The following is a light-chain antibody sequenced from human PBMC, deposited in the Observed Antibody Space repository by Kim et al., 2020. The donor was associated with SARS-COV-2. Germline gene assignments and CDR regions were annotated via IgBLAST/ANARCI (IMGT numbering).Light chain of an antibody. CDR3: AACDDSLRKL. CDR1: ISHIGINI. Sequence: PRPRLTISCTGTISHIGINIVFWYQHLPLTAPQLLIYRNNLRPSAVPVRFSGSKSVTSASLAITGIRSEDEAEYYCAACDDSLRKLFGGGTQLTVL. V-gene: IGLV1-47*01. J-gene: IGLJ2*01. CDR2: RNN.